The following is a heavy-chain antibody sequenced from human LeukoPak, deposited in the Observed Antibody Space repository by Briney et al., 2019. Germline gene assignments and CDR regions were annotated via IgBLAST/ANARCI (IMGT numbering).Heavy chain of an antibody. CDR3: ARAALGAKVY. D-gene: IGHD1-26*01. V-gene: IGHV3-53*01. Sequence: PGGSLRLSCAASGFTFSNAWMSWVRQAPGKGLEWVSVIYSGGSTYYADSVKGRFTISRDNSKNTLYLQMNSLRAEDTAVYYCARAALGAKVYWGQGTLVTVSS. J-gene: IGHJ4*02. CDR1: GFTFSNAW. CDR2: IYSGGST.